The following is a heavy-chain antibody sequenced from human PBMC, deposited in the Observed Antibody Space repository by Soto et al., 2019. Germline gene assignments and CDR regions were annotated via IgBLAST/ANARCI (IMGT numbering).Heavy chain of an antibody. CDR3: AKDWRWEHTNYGMNV. CDR1: GFSFKNYG. J-gene: IGHJ6*02. D-gene: IGHD3-3*01. V-gene: IGHV3-30*18. CDR2: ISHDGKNK. Sequence: PGGSLRLSCGASGFSFKNYGIHWVRQAPGRGLEWVAFISHDGKNKQYVDSAKGRFTISRDNSKNTLYLQMNSLRAEDTAVYFCAKDWRWEHTNYGMNVWGPGTTVTVSS.